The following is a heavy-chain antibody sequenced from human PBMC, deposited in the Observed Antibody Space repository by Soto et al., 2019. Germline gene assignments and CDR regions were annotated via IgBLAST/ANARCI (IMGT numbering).Heavy chain of an antibody. CDR3: ARSVAVPGAHIDY. CDR1: GGSMSGSY. V-gene: IGHV4-59*01. Sequence: PSETLSLTFSVSGGSMSGSYWSWIRQSPGKGLEWLGYVYYTGSTNYSPSLRSRVSISVDTSKNEFSLRLSSVTDADTAVYFCARSVAVPGAHIDYWGQGTQVTVTA. CDR2: VYYTGST. D-gene: IGHD6-19*01. J-gene: IGHJ4*02.